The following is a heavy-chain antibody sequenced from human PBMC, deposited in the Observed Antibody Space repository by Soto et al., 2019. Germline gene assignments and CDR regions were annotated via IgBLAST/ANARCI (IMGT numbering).Heavy chain of an antibody. CDR3: AGDPRSLVPAGINYFDY. V-gene: IGHV3-48*02. D-gene: IGHD2-2*01. CDR2: ISSSSSTI. CDR1: GFTFSSYS. J-gene: IGHJ4*02. Sequence: GGSLRLSCAASGFTFSSYSMNWVRQAPGKGLEWVSYISSSSSTIYYADSVKGRFTISRDNAKNSLYLQMNSLRDEDTAVYYCAGDPRSLVPAGINYFDYWGQGTLVTVSS.